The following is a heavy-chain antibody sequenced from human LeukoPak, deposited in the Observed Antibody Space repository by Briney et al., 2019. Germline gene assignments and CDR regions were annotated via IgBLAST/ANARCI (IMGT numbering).Heavy chain of an antibody. CDR3: ARGGVEDTAKVGRRADY. V-gene: IGHV4-4*02. J-gene: IGHJ4*02. D-gene: IGHD5-18*01. CDR2: IYHSGST. CDR1: GGSISSSNW. Sequence: SGTLSLTCAVSGGSISSSNWWSWVRQPPGKGLEWIGEIYHSGSTNYNPSLKSRVTISVDASKNQFSLKLSSVTAADTAVYYCARGGVEDTAKVGRRADYWGQGTLVTVSS.